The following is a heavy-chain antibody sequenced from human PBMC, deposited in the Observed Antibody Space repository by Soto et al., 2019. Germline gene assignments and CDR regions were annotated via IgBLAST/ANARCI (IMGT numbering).Heavy chain of an antibody. J-gene: IGHJ6*02. Sequence: QVQLQESGPGLVKSSQTLSLTCTVSGGSISSGDYYWSWIRQSPGKGLEWIGYIYYNGGTYYNPSLKSRLTVSLDTSKNQFSLRLTSVTAADTAVYYCARDSFNYYYVLDVWGQGTTVTVSS. CDR2: IYYNGGT. CDR1: GGSISSGDYY. V-gene: IGHV4-30-4*01. CDR3: ARDSFNYYYVLDV.